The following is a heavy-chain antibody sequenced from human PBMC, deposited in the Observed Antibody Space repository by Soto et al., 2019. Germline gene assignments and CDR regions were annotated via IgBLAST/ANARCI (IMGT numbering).Heavy chain of an antibody. CDR1: GGSISSYY. J-gene: IGHJ4*02. V-gene: IGHV4-59*08. CDR2: IYYSGST. D-gene: IGHD6-13*01. CDR3: ARQSSWYYFDY. Sequence: SETLSLTCTVSGGSISSYYWSWIRQPPGKGLEWIGYIYYSGSTNYNPSLKSRVTISVDTSKNQFSLKLRSVTAADTAVYYCARQSSWYYFDYWGQGTLVTVSS.